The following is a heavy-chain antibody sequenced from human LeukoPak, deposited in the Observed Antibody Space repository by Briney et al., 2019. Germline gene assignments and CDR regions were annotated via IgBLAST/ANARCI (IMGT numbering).Heavy chain of an antibody. CDR2: IYHSGST. Sequence: SETLTLTCAVSGGSFSSSNWWSWVRQPPGKGLEWIGEIYHSGSTNYNPSLKSRLTISVDKSKNQFSLKLSSVTAADTAVYYCARSGDYRFDPWGQGTLVTVSS. J-gene: IGHJ5*02. CDR3: ARSGDYRFDP. D-gene: IGHD7-27*01. V-gene: IGHV4-4*02. CDR1: GGSFSSSNW.